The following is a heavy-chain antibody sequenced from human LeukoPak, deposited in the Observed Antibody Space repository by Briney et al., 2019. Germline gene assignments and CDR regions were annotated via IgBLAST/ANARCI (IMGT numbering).Heavy chain of an antibody. CDR2: ISDSSSAI. CDR1: GFTFIDAW. V-gene: IGHV3-48*01. D-gene: IGHD5-12*01. J-gene: IGHJ4*02. Sequence: GGSLRLSCAASGFTFIDAWMSWVRQAPGKGLERVSYISDSSSAIYYADSVRGRFTISRDTAKNSLFLQMNSLRAEDTAVYYCARDGGYSGYDADCWGQGTLVTVSS. CDR3: ARDGGYSGYDADC.